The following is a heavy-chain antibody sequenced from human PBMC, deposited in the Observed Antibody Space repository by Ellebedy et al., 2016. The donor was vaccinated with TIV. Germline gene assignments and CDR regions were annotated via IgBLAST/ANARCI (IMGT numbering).Heavy chain of an antibody. CDR2: IWYDGSKK. CDR1: GFTFSSHG. V-gene: IGHV3-33*01. J-gene: IGHJ2*01. Sequence: GESLKISCAASGFTFSSHGMHWVRQVPGKGLEWVAVIWYDGSKKYFVDSVKGRFTISRDNSKSTLYLQMNSLRAEDTAVYYCVGDLVVAAPSWYFDLWGRGTLVTVSS. CDR3: VGDLVVAAPSWYFDL. D-gene: IGHD2-15*01.